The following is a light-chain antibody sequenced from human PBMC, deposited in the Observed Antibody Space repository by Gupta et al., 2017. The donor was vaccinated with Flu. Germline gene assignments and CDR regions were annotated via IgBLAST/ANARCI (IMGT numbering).Light chain of an antibody. CDR3: QQYNYWRT. CDR1: QSVGSD. CDR2: RAS. J-gene: IGKJ1*01. V-gene: IGKV3-15*01. Sequence: EIMMTQSPATLSVSPGERATLSCRDSQSVGSDLAWYQQKPGQAPRLIIHRASTRVTGSTDRFSGSGAGEEFTLTSSSRQYEDFAGYYVQQYNYWRTFGQGTKVEIK.